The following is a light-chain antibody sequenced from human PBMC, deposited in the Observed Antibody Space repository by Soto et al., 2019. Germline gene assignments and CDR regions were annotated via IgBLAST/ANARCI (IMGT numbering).Light chain of an antibody. J-gene: IGKJ1*01. V-gene: IGKV3-20*01. Sequence: EIVLTQSPGTLSLSPGERATLSCRASQSISSSLVWYQQKPGQAPRVLIYGASSRATGIPDRFSGSGSGTDFTLTISRLEPEDFAVYYCQIYGGSFLAFGQGTKVEIE. CDR1: QSISSS. CDR2: GAS. CDR3: QIYGGSFLA.